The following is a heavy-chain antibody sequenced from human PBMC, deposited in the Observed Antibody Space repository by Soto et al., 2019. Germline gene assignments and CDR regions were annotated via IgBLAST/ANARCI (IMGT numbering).Heavy chain of an antibody. D-gene: IGHD2-21*02. CDR1: GGSVNSYY. Sequence: SETLSFTCTVSGGSVNSYYWSWIRQPPGRGLGGFGYTFNGGSTNPNPPLRGHVTMQVDWSKNQFSLRRDSVTAADTAVYYWARIFPSYCSGDSPCFDSWGQETLVT. J-gene: IGHJ4*02. CDR2: TFNGGST. CDR3: ARIFPSYCSGDSPCFDS. V-gene: IGHV4-59*02.